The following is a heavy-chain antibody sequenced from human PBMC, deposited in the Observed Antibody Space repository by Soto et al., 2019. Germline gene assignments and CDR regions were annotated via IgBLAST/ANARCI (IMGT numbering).Heavy chain of an antibody. CDR3: ARGGNTALAYYFYGMDV. V-gene: IGHV4-59*01. Sequence: PSETLSLTCTVSGDSISPYYWTWIRQPPGKGLEWIGYIYYSGSPSYNPSLKSRVTISVDTSKNQFSLGLSSVTAADTAMYYCARGGNTALAYYFYGMDVWGQGTTVTVS. CDR2: IYYSGSP. J-gene: IGHJ6*02. CDR1: GDSISPYY. D-gene: IGHD5-18*01.